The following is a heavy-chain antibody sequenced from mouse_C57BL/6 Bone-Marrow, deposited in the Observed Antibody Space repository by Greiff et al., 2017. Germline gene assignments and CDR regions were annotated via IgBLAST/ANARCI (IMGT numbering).Heavy chain of an antibody. CDR3: ARQRDSSGWVAY. V-gene: IGHV5-6*01. Sequence: EVKLMESGGDLVKPGGSLKLSCAASGFTFSSYGMSWVRQTPDKRLEWVATISSGGSYTYYPDSVKGRFTISRDNAKHTLYLQMSSLKSEDTAMYYCARQRDSSGWVAYWGQGTLVTVSA. CDR1: GFTFSSYG. CDR2: ISSGGSYT. J-gene: IGHJ3*01. D-gene: IGHD3-2*02.